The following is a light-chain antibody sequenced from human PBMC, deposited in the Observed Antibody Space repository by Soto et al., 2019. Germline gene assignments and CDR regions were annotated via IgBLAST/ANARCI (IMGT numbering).Light chain of an antibody. Sequence: EIVLTQSPGPLSLSPGERATLSCRASQSVSTSYLAWYQQKPGQAPRLLIYGASTRATGIPDRFSGSGSGTDFTLTISRLEPEDFAVYYCQQYGSSPRLSFGGGTKVESK. CDR2: GAS. V-gene: IGKV3-20*01. CDR1: QSVSTSY. CDR3: QQYGSSPRLS. J-gene: IGKJ4*02.